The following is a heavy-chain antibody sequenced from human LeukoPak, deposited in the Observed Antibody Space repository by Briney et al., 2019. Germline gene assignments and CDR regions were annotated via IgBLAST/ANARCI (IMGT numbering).Heavy chain of an antibody. D-gene: IGHD2-8*01. V-gene: IGHV3-43*01. J-gene: IGHJ4*02. CDR3: AKDRLNGALDC. Sequence: GGSLRLSCAAYGFTFDDYTMHWVRQAPGKGLEWVSLISWDGGSTYYADSVKGRFTISRDNSKNSLYLQMNSLRTEDTVLYYCAKDRLNGALDCWGQGTLVTVSS. CDR1: GFTFDDYT. CDR2: ISWDGGST.